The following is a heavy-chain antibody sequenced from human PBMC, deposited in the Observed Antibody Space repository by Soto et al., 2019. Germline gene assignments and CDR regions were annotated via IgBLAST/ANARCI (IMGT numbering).Heavy chain of an antibody. CDR3: ARRYRSSFDF. D-gene: IGHD6-13*01. Sequence: SETLSLTCTVSGGSISSYYWSWIRQPPGKGLEWIGYIYYSGSTNYNPSLKSRVTISVDTSKNQFSLKLSSVTAADTAVYYCARRYRSSFDFWGQGTLVTVSS. J-gene: IGHJ4*02. CDR1: GGSISSYY. V-gene: IGHV4-59*08. CDR2: IYYSGST.